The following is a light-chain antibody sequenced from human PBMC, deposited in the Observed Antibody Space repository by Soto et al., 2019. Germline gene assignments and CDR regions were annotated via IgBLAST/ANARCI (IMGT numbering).Light chain of an antibody. Sequence: AIRMTQPPSSLSASTGDRVTITCRANQDISSYLAWYQQKPGKAPKLLIYAASTLQSGVPSRFSGSGSGTDFTLTISCLQSEDFATYYCQQYYSYPRTFGQGTKVEIK. J-gene: IGKJ1*01. V-gene: IGKV1-8*01. CDR1: QDISSY. CDR3: QQYYSYPRT. CDR2: AAS.